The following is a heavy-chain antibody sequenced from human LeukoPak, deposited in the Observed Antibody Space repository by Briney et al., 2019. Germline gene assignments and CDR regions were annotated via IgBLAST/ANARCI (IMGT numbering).Heavy chain of an antibody. Sequence: SETLSLTCAVYGGSFSGYYWSWVRQPPGMGLEWIGEINYSGSTNYNPSLKSRVTIPVDTSKNQFSLKLSSVTAADTAVYYCARVRRDGYTGPWYFDLWGRGTLVTVSS. CDR2: INYSGST. D-gene: IGHD5-24*01. V-gene: IGHV4-34*01. CDR1: GGSFSGYY. J-gene: IGHJ2*01. CDR3: ARVRRDGYTGPWYFDL.